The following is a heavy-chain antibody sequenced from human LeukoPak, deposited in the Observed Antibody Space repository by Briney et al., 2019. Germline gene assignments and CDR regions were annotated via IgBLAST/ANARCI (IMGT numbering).Heavy chain of an antibody. CDR2: IYYSGST. CDR1: GGSISTYY. J-gene: IGHJ4*02. CDR3: ARLDSSGYLGY. Sequence: SETLSLTCAVSGGSISTYYWSWIRQPPGKGLEWIEYIYYSGSTNYNPSLKSRVTISVDTSKNHFSLKLSSVTAADTAVYYCARLDSSGYLGYWGQGTLVTVSS. V-gene: IGHV4-59*08. D-gene: IGHD3-22*01.